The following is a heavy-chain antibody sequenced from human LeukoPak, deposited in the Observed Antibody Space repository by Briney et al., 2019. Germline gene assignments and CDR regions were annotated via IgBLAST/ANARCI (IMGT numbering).Heavy chain of an antibody. CDR1: GFTFSSYA. V-gene: IGHV3-30-3*01. CDR2: ISYDGSNK. J-gene: IGHJ4*02. Sequence: GRSLRLSCAASGFTFSSYAMHWVRQAPGKGLEWVAVISYDGSNKYYADSVKGRFTISRDNSKNTLYLQMNSLRAEDTAVYYCAKARRAIAAAVYFDCWGQGTLVTVSS. CDR3: AKARRAIAAAVYFDC. D-gene: IGHD6-13*01.